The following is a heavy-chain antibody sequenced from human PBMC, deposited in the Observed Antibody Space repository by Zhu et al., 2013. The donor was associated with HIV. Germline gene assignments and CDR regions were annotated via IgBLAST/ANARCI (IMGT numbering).Heavy chain of an antibody. J-gene: IGHJ6*02. D-gene: IGHD1-1*01. V-gene: IGHV1-69*06. CDR3: ARDQGRDGMDV. Sequence: QVQLVQSGAEVKKPGSSVKVSCKASGGTFSRYAISWVRQAPGQGLEWMGGIIPIFGTPNYAQKFQGRVTITMDKSTSTSYMELSSLTFQDTAVYYCARDQGRDGMDVWGQGTTVTVSS. CDR2: IIPIFGTP. CDR1: GGTFSRYA.